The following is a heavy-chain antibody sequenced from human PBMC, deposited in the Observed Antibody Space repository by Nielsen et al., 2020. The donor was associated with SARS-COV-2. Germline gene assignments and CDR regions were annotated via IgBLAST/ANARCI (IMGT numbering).Heavy chain of an antibody. D-gene: IGHD6-19*01. CDR2: ISGSGGST. V-gene: IGHV3-23*01. Sequence: VRQAPGKGLEWVSAISGSGGSTYYADSVKGRFTISRDNSKNTLYLQMNSLRAEDTAVYYCARDSRTSAWSLFDYWGQGTLVTVSS. J-gene: IGHJ4*02. CDR3: ARDSRTSAWSLFDY.